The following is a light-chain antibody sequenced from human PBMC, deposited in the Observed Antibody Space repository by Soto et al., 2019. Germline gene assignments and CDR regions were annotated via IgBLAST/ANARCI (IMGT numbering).Light chain of an antibody. Sequence: SVLTQPPSVSAAPGQKVTISCSGSSYNIGGNSVSWYQQLPGTAPKLLIYDDNKRPSGIPDRFSGSKSGTSATLGITGVHTGDEADYYCGSWDSSLSAYVFGTGTKVTVL. V-gene: IGLV1-51*01. CDR1: SYNIGGNS. J-gene: IGLJ1*01. CDR2: DDN. CDR3: GSWDSSLSAYV.